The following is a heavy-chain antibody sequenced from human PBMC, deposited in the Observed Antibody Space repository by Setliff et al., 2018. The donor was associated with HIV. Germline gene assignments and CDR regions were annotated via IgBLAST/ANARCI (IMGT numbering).Heavy chain of an antibody. D-gene: IGHD3-22*01. CDR2: ITSNLRYI. CDR3: ARGDSFVYSYVYPDY. J-gene: IGHJ4*02. CDR1: GFSFSRYT. Sequence: AGGSLRLSCIASGFSFSRYTMMWVRQAPGKGLEWVSSITSNLRYIYADSVKGRFTISRDNTKNSLYLQMNSLRAEDTAVYYCARGDSFVYSYVYPDYWGQGTLVTVSS. V-gene: IGHV3-21*01.